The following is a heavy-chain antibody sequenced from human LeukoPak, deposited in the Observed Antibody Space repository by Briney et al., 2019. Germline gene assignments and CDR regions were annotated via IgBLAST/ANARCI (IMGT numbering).Heavy chain of an antibody. CDR1: GFTFSPYS. J-gene: IGHJ4*02. D-gene: IGHD6-19*01. CDR2: IYPNGGST. Sequence: PGGSLRLSCAASGFTFSPYSMTWVRQGPGKGLEWVSSIYPNGGSTFYADSVKGRFTISRDNSKNTLYLQMSSLRTEDTAIYYCTKDVVPDSGWDLDYWGQGTLVTVSS. CDR3: TKDVVPDSGWDLDY. V-gene: IGHV3-23*01.